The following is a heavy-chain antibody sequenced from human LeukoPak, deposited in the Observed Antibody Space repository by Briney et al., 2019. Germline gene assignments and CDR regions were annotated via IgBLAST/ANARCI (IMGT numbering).Heavy chain of an antibody. D-gene: IGHD3-10*02. J-gene: IGHJ6*04. CDR2: IYYSGST. CDR3: ARVFTGYYGMDV. V-gene: IGHV4-31*03. Sequence: SETLSLTCTVSGGSISSGGYYWSWIRQHPGKGLEWIGHIYYSGSTYYNPSLKSRVTISVDTSKNQFSLKLSSVTAADTAVYYCARVFTGYYGMDVWGKGTTVTVSS. CDR1: GGSISSGGYY.